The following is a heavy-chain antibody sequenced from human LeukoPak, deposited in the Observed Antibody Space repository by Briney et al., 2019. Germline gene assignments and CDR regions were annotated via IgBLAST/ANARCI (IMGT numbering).Heavy chain of an antibody. V-gene: IGHV1-18*01. CDR2: TSTYNGNT. Sequence: ASVKVSCKTSGYSFTNYSMSWVRQAPGQGLEWMGWTSTYNGNTEYSHKLKGRVTMTRDTSTSTAYLELRSLRSDDTAVYYCAKEERAYYYDYSDFYPNDYWGQGTLVTVSS. CDR1: GYSFTNYS. CDR3: AKEERAYYYDYSDFYPNDY. D-gene: IGHD3-22*01. J-gene: IGHJ4*02.